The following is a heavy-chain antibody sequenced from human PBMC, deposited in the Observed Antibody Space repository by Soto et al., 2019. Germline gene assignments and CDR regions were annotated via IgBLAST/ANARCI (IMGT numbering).Heavy chain of an antibody. CDR1: GFTFSSYD. Sequence: ESGGGLVQPGGSLRLSCAASGFTFSSYDMHWVRQATGKGLEWVSAIGTAGDTYYPGSVKGRFTISRENAKNSLYLQMNSLRAGDTAVYYCARAQYDYIWGSYRFVYYYYMDVWGKGTTVTVSS. CDR3: ARAQYDYIWGSYRFVYYYYMDV. CDR2: IGTAGDT. J-gene: IGHJ6*03. D-gene: IGHD3-16*02. V-gene: IGHV3-13*01.